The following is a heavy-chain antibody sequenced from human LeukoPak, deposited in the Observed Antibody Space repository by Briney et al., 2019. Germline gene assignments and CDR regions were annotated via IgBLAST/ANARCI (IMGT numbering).Heavy chain of an antibody. J-gene: IGHJ5*02. V-gene: IGHV4-4*07. CDR2: IYHSGST. CDR3: ARALDIVVVPAAIIWFDP. Sequence: SETLSLTCTVSGGSISNYYWSWIRQPAGKALEWIGRIYHSGSTYYNPSLKSRVTISVDTSKNQFSLKLSSVTAADTAVYYCARALDIVVVPAAIIWFDPWGQGTLVTVSS. CDR1: GGSISNYY. D-gene: IGHD2-2*03.